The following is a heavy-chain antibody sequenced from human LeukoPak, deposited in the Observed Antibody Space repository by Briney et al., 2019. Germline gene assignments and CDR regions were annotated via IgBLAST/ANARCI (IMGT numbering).Heavy chain of an antibody. D-gene: IGHD2-15*01. Sequence: PSETLSLTCTVSGGPISSGGSVSSSPYYWGWIRQPPGKGLEWIATILYTGSTYYNPSLKSRVTISSDTSKNQFSLKLTSVTAADTAVYYCARAVSTGYCSFMSCPNPFDYWGQGTLVTVSS. J-gene: IGHJ4*02. CDR3: ARAVSTGYCSFMSCPNPFDY. V-gene: IGHV4-39*07. CDR2: ILYTGST. CDR1: GGPISSGGSVSSSPYY.